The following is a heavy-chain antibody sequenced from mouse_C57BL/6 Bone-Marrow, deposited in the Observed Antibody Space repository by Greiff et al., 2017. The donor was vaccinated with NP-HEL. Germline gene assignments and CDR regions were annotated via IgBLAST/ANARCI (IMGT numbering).Heavy chain of an antibody. CDR2: ISDGGSYT. J-gene: IGHJ2*01. CDR1: GFTFSSYA. CDR3: AREGYGSSSDY. Sequence: EVKVVESGGGLVKPGGSLKLSCAASGFTFSSYAMSWVRQTPEKRLEWVATISDGGSYTYYPDNVKGRFTISRDNAKNNLYLQMSHLKSEDTAMYYCAREGYGSSSDYWGQGTTLTVSS. V-gene: IGHV5-4*01. D-gene: IGHD1-1*01.